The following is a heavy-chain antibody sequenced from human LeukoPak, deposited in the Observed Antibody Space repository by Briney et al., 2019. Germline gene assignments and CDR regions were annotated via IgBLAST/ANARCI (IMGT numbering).Heavy chain of an antibody. CDR3: ARERSIDYGDYGLDY. V-gene: IGHV4-30-4*01. CDR1: GGSFSGYY. J-gene: IGHJ4*02. Sequence: SETLSLTCAVYGGSFSGYYWSWIRQPPGKGLEWIGYIYFSGSTCYNPSLKSRVTISVDTSKNQFSLKLSSVTAADTAVYYCARERSIDYGDYGLDYWGQGTLVTVSS. D-gene: IGHD4-17*01. CDR2: IYFSGST.